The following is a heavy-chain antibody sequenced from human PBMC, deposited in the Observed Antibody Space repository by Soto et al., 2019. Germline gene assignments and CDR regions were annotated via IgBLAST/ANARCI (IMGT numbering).Heavy chain of an antibody. Sequence: QVQLVESGGGVVQPGRSLRLSCAASGFTFSSYGMHWVRQAPGKGLEWVAVIIYDGSTKYYADSVKCRFTISRDNATSTLYLPMHSLRAEATAVYYCAGARLGAGVRGYFDYWGQGTLVTVSS. CDR1: GFTFSSYG. J-gene: IGHJ4*02. D-gene: IGHD3-10*01. V-gene: IGHV3-30*03. CDR2: IIYDGSTK. CDR3: AGARLGAGVRGYFDY.